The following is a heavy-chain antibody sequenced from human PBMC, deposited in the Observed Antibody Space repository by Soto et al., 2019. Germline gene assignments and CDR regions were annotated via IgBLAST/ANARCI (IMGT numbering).Heavy chain of an antibody. J-gene: IGHJ4*02. D-gene: IGHD6-19*01. CDR2: ISYDGSNK. V-gene: IGHV3-30*03. CDR1: GFTFSSYG. Sequence: QVQLVESGGGVVQPGRSLRLSCAASGFTFSSYGMHWVRQAPGKGLEWVAVISYDGSNKYYADSVKGRFTISRDNSKNTLYLQMNSLRAEDTAVYYCARDRDFVQQWLAGSLDYWGQGTLVTVSS. CDR3: ARDRDFVQQWLAGSLDY.